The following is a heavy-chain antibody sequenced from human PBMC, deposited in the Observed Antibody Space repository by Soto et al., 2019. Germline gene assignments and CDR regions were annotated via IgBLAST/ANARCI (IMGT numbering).Heavy chain of an antibody. CDR2: TRDKANSYTT. J-gene: IGHJ4*02. D-gene: IGHD2-2*01. V-gene: IGHV3-72*01. CDR1: GFTFSDHY. Sequence: EVQLVESGGGLVQPGGSLRLSCAASGFTFSDHYMDWVRQAPGKGLEWVGRTRDKANSYTTEYAASVKGRFTISRDDSKNSLYLQMSSLKTEDTAVDYCARRDQNSRRTFDYWGQGTLVTVSS. CDR3: ARRDQNSRRTFDY.